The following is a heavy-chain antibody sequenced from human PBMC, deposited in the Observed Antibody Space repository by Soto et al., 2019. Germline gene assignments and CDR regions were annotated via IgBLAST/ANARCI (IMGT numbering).Heavy chain of an antibody. CDR1: GGAFSSYA. V-gene: IGHV1-69*01. CDR2: NLPLFNIS. Sequence: QVQLVQSGAEVKKPGSSVKVSCKASGGAFSSYAISWVRQAPGQGLEWMGGNLPLFNISNYAQKFQGRVTITADEPTSTAYMDLSNLTSEDTAVYYCARRRIGYGSWYFDLWGRGTLITVS. D-gene: IGHD3-10*01. J-gene: IGHJ2*01. CDR3: ARRRIGYGSWYFDL.